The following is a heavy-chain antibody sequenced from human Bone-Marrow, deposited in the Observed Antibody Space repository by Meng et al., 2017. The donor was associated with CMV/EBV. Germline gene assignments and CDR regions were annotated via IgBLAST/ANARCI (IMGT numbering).Heavy chain of an antibody. Sequence: ASVKDSCKASGYTFTGYYMHWVRQAPGQGLEWMGWINPNSGGTNYAQKFQGRVTMTRDTSISTAYMELSRLRSDDTAVYYCARERIVGATFDYWGQGTLVTVSS. V-gene: IGHV1-2*02. CDR2: INPNSGGT. J-gene: IGHJ4*02. CDR3: ARERIVGATFDY. D-gene: IGHD1-26*01. CDR1: GYTFTGYY.